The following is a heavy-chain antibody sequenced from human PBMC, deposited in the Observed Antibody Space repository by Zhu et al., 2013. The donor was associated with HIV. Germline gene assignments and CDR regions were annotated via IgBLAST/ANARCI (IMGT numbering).Heavy chain of an antibody. CDR2: ISWNSGSR. Sequence: EVQLVESGGGLVQPGRSLRLSCAASGFTFDDYAMHWVRQAPGKGLEWVSGISWNSGSRGYADSVKGRFTISRDNAKNSLYLQMNSLRAEDTALYYCAKVPLRRHYGMDVWGQGTTVTVSS. D-gene: IGHD4-17*01. V-gene: IGHV3-9*01. CDR3: AKVPLRRHYGMDV. J-gene: IGHJ6*02. CDR1: GFTFDDYA.